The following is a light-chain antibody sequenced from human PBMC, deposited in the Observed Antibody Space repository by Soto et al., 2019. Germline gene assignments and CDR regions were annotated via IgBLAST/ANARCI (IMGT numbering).Light chain of an antibody. CDR2: GAS. CDR3: QKYGITST. V-gene: IGKV3-20*01. Sequence: EIVLTQSPGTLSLSPGERATLSCRASQSVSSSYLAWYQQKPGQAPRLLIYGASSRATGIPDRFSGSGSGTDFTLTISRLESVDFAVYYCQKYGITSTCAQETRLEIK. CDR1: QSVSSSY. J-gene: IGKJ5*01.